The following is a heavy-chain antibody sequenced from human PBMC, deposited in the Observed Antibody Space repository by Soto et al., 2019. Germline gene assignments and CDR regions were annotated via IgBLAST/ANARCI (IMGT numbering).Heavy chain of an antibody. CDR1: GFTFSSYS. CDR3: ARHGGNTPPYYYGMDV. D-gene: IGHD3-16*01. Sequence: ESGGGLVKPGGSLRLSCAASGFTFSSYSMNWVRQAPGKGLEWVSSISSSSSYIYYADSVKGRFTISRDNAKNSLYLQMNSLRAEDTAVYYCARHGGNTPPYYYGMDVWGQGTTVTVSS. CDR2: ISSSSSYI. J-gene: IGHJ6*02. V-gene: IGHV3-21*01.